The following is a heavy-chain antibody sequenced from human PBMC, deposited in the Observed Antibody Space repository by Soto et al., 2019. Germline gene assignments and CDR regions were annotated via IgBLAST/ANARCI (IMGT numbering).Heavy chain of an antibody. V-gene: IGHV1-69*08. Sequence: QAQLVQSGAEVKRPGSSVMVSCKASGDTFSSYSISWVRRAPGQGLEWMGRIIPMVGTPNYAQKFQGRVTFSADKSTSTAYMVLNSLISDDTAVYYCATDGGSTSSSAYNYFMDVWGKGTAVTVSS. D-gene: IGHD3-16*01. CDR1: GDTFSSYS. J-gene: IGHJ6*03. CDR2: IIPMVGTP. CDR3: ATDGGSTSSSAYNYFMDV.